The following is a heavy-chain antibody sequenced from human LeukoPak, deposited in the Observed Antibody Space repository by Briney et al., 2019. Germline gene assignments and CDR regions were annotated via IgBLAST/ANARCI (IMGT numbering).Heavy chain of an antibody. J-gene: IGHJ3*02. D-gene: IGHD3-22*01. CDR3: AKRYYYDSSGYYWPPDAFDI. CDR1: GFTFSTSW. CDR2: IKEDGSEK. V-gene: IGHV3-7*03. Sequence: GGSLRLSCAASGFTFSTSWMHWVRQAPGKGLEWVANIKEDGSEKYHADSVKGRFSISRDNPKNSLFLQMNSLRAEDTALYYCAKRYYYDSSGYYWPPDAFDIWGQGTMVTVSS.